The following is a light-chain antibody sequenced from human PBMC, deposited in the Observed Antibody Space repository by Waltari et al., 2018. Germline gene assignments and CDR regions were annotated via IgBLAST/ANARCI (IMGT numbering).Light chain of an antibody. V-gene: IGKV1-39*01. CDR2: AAS. CDR1: QYLTRN. CDR3: HQSKNAPLT. J-gene: IGKJ4*01. Sequence: CRASQYLTRNLNWYQQQPGKAPKPLISAASSLHSVVPSRFSGSGSETVFTLTIINLQPEDFATYYCHQSKNAPLTFGGGTRVEI.